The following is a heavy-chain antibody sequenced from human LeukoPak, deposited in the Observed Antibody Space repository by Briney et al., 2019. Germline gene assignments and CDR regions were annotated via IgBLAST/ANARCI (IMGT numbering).Heavy chain of an antibody. J-gene: IGHJ5*02. V-gene: IGHV4-30-2*01. Sequence: PSQTLSLTCAVSGGSISIGGYSWSWIRQPPGKGLEWIGYIYHSGSTYYNPSLKSRVTISVDRSKNQFSLKLSSVTAADTAVYYCARARGWFDPWGQGTLVTVSS. CDR1: GGSISIGGYS. CDR2: IYHSGST. CDR3: ARARGWFDP.